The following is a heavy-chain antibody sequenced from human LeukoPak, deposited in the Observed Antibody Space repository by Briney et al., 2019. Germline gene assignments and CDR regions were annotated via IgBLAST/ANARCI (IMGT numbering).Heavy chain of an antibody. V-gene: IGHV3-66*01. J-gene: IGHJ4*02. CDR2: IYSGGST. Sequence: GGSLRLSCAASGFTVSSNYMSWVRQAPGKGLEWVSVIYSGGSTYYADSVKGRFTISGDNSKNTLYLQMNSLRAEDTAVYYCARDLPGSGSYFDYWGQGTLVTVSS. CDR1: GFTVSSNY. D-gene: IGHD3-22*01. CDR3: ARDLPGSGSYFDY.